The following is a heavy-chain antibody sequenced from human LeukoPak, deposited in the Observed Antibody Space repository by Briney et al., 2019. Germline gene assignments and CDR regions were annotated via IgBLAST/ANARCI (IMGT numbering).Heavy chain of an antibody. CDR2: INQDGSEK. D-gene: IGHD6-6*01. J-gene: IGHJ4*02. Sequence: QSGGSLRLSCAASGFTFSSYWMTWVRQAPGKGLEWVANINQDGSEKYYVDSVKGRFTISRDNSKNTLYLQMNSLRAEDTAVYYCAKNTQYSGYYDCWGQGTLVAVSS. V-gene: IGHV3-7*03. CDR1: GFTFSSYW. CDR3: AKNTQYSGYYDC.